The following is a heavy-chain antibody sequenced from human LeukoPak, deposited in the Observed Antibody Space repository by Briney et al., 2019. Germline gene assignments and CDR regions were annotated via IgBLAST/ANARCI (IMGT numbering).Heavy chain of an antibody. CDR3: VRDPLARDGFNSLDY. J-gene: IGHJ4*02. V-gene: IGHV4-4*02. CDR1: GGSISSSNW. Sequence: PSGTLSLTCAVPGGSISSSNWWSWVRQPPGKGLEWIGEIYHSGSTNFNPSLKSRVTISVDKSKNQFSLKLSSVTAADTAVYYCVRDPLARDGFNSLDYWGQGTLVTVSS. CDR2: IYHSGST. D-gene: IGHD5-24*01.